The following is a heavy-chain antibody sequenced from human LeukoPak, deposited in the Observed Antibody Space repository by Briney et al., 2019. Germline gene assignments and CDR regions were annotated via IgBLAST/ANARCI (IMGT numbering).Heavy chain of an antibody. CDR1: GFTFSSYA. V-gene: IGHV3-23*01. J-gene: IGHJ4*02. Sequence: PGGSLRLSCAAPGFTFSSYAMSWVRQAPGKGLEWVSAISGGNGNTYYAYYADSVRGRFTISRDSSKNTLYLQMNSLRTEDTAVYYCAKFYDILTGYFDYWGQGTLVTVSS. D-gene: IGHD3-9*01. CDR2: ISGGNGNTYYA. CDR3: AKFYDILTGYFDY.